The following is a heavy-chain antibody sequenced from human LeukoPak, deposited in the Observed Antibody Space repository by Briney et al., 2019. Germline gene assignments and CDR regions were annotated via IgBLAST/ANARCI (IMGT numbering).Heavy chain of an antibody. V-gene: IGHV4-34*01. CDR1: GGSFSGYY. Sequence: SETLSLTCAVYGGSFSGYYWSWIRQPPGKGLEWIGEINHSGSTNYNPSLKSRVTISVDTSKNQFSLKLSSVTAADTAVYYGARAGYDFWSGYYYLDYWGQGTLVTVSS. D-gene: IGHD3-3*01. CDR3: ARAGYDFWSGYYYLDY. CDR2: INHSGST. J-gene: IGHJ4*02.